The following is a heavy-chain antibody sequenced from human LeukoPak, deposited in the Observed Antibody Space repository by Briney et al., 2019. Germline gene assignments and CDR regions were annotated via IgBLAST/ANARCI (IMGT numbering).Heavy chain of an antibody. CDR3: AREMDIAAAGDY. CDR2: GLYDGSTK. CDR1: GFTFSAYT. D-gene: IGHD6-13*01. Sequence: GGSLRLSCAASGFTFSAYTMHWVRQAPGKGLEWVAVGLYDGSTKYYADSVKGRFTVSRDNSKNTLFLQMNSLRAEDTAVYYCAREMDIAAAGDYWGQGTLVTVSS. V-gene: IGHV3-30*04. J-gene: IGHJ4*02.